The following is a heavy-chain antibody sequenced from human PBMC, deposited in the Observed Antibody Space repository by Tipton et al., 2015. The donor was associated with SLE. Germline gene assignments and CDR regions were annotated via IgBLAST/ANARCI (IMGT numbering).Heavy chain of an antibody. CDR2: IFPGDSDT. CDR3: ARTKRDCSGDNCYSFGFDL. V-gene: IGHV5-51*01. Sequence: QLVQSGAEMKKPGESLKISCKGAGYNFASNWIGWVRQMPGKGLEWMGIIFPGDSDTRYSPSFQGQVTISADKSITTAYLHWNSLKASDTALYYCARTKRDCSGDNCYSFGFDLWGRGTLVTVSS. J-gene: IGHJ2*01. CDR1: GYNFASNW. D-gene: IGHD2-15*01.